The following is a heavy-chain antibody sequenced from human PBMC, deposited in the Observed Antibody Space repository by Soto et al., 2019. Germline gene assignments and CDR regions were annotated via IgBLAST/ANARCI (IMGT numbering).Heavy chain of an antibody. J-gene: IGHJ5*02. Sequence: PSETLSLTCTVSAGSISSGGYYWSWIRQHPGKGLEWIGYIYYSGSTYYNPSLKSRVTISVDTSKNQFSLKLSSVTAADTAVYYCARVRYYDFWSGLNWFDPWGQGTLVTVSS. CDR2: IYYSGST. CDR1: AGSISSGGYY. CDR3: ARVRYYDFWSGLNWFDP. D-gene: IGHD3-3*01. V-gene: IGHV4-31*03.